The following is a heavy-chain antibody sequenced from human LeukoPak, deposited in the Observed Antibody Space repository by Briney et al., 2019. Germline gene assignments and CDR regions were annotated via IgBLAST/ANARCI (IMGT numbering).Heavy chain of an antibody. D-gene: IGHD5-24*01. J-gene: IGHJ4*02. CDR2: IKEDGTET. CDR1: GFMFSSNW. Sequence: GGSLRLSCAASGFMFSSNWMSWVRLAPGKGLEWVANIKEDGTETYYVDSVKGRFTISRDNAKNSLYLQMNSLRVEDTAVYYCAKEGRSLQTYWGQGTLVTVPS. CDR3: AKEGRSLQTY. V-gene: IGHV3-7*03.